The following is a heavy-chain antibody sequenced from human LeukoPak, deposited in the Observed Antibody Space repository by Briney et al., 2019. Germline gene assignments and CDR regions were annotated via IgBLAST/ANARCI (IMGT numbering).Heavy chain of an antibody. D-gene: IGHD3-10*01. CDR3: ARDRSYFGSGSYYFDLAYFDY. J-gene: IGHJ4*02. CDR2: ISSRSGYM. V-gene: IGHV3-21*01. CDR1: GFTFSAFE. Sequence: PGGSRRLACAASGFTFSAFEMSWVRQAPGEGLEWVSSISSRSGYMYYTDSVKGRFTISRDNARHSLFLQMNSLRAEDAAVYYCARDRSYFGSGSYYFDLAYFDYWGQGTLVTVSS.